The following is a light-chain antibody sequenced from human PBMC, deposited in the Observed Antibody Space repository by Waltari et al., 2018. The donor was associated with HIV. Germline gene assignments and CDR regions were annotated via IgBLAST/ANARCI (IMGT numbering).Light chain of an antibody. CDR3: QTWATGTHE. V-gene: IGLV4-69*01. CDR1: SGLSNYP. J-gene: IGLJ2*01. Sequence: QVVLTQSPSASASLGASVTLTCTLSSGLSNYPIVPPQHQPEKGHRYLMKLNSDGTHTRGDGIPDRFSGSSSVAERSLTISSLQSEDEADYYCQTWATGTHEFGGGTKLTVL. CDR2: LNSDGTH.